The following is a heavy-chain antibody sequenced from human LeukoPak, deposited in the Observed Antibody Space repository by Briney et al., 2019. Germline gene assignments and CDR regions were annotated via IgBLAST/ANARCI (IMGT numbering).Heavy chain of an antibody. V-gene: IGHV1-69*01. Sequence: ASVKVSCKASGGTLSSYAISWVRQAPGQGLEWMGGIIPIFGTANYAQKFQGRVTSTADESASTASMELSSLRSEDTAVYYCARDQSSSWYWFDRWSQGTLVTVYS. J-gene: IGHJ5*02. CDR2: IIPIFGTA. CDR1: GGTLSSYA. CDR3: ARDQSSSWYWFDR. D-gene: IGHD6-13*01.